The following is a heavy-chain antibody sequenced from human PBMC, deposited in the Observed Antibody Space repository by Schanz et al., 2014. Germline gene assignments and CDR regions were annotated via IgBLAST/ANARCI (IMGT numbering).Heavy chain of an antibody. CDR1: GGSINSGGYR. J-gene: IGHJ5*02. V-gene: IGHV4-39*01. CDR3: ARLRGGGVIITT. CDR2: MYSSGST. Sequence: QVQLQESGPGLVKASETLSLTCSVSGGSINSGGYRWGWIRQPPGKGLEWIGTMYSSGSTYYNPPLQGRVPIPADTSRTQFPVRLFSATAADTALYYCARLRGGGVIITTWGQGTLVTVSS. D-gene: IGHD3-10*01.